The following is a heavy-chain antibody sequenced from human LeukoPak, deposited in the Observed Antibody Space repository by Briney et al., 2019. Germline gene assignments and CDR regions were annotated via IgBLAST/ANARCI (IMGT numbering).Heavy chain of an antibody. CDR2: IYHSGST. CDR1: GHSISSYY. Sequence: SETLSLTCSVSGHSISSYYCSWIRQPPGKGLEWVGYIYHSGSTCYNPPLKSRVTISVDRSKNQFSLKLSSVTAADTAVYYCARYCSSTSWPGYFQHWGRDTLVTVSS. CDR3: ARYCSSTSWPGYFQH. J-gene: IGHJ1*01. D-gene: IGHD2-2*01. V-gene: IGHV4-59*04.